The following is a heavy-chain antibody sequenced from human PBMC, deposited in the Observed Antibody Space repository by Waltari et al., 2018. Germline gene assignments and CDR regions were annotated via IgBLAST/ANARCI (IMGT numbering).Heavy chain of an antibody. D-gene: IGHD6-13*01. CDR2: IIPIFGTA. V-gene: IGHV1-69*14. Sequence: QVQLVQSGAEVKKPGSSVKVSCKASGGTFSSYAISWVRQAPGQGLEWMGGIIPIFGTANYAQKFQGRVTITADKSTSTAYMELSSLRSEDTAVYYCARELGSSWYKGYYYMDVWGKGTTVTVSS. CDR3: ARELGSSWYKGYYYMDV. CDR1: GGTFSSYA. J-gene: IGHJ6*03.